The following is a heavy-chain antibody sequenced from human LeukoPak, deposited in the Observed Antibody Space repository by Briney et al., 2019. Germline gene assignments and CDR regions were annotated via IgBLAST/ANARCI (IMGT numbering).Heavy chain of an antibody. V-gene: IGHV3-11*01. CDR1: GFTFSDYY. CDR2: ISNTGSAK. CDR3: ASDRSGYFGP. D-gene: IGHD3-22*01. J-gene: IGHJ5*02. Sequence: GGSLRLSCAASGFTFSDYYMNWLRQSPGRGLEWLSYISNTGSAKYYSDSVKGRFTISRDNAKNSAYLEMNRLRAEDTAVYFCASDRSGYFGPWGPGTLVTVSS.